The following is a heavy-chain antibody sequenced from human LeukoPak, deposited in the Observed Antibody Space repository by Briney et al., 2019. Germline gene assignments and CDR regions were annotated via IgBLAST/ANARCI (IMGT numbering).Heavy chain of an antibody. CDR1: GYTFTDYF. CDR2: INPNSCGT. CDR3: ARSPAVAATRVDY. D-gene: IGHD6-19*01. J-gene: IGHJ4*02. Sequence: ASVKVSCKASGYTFTDYFMHWLRQAPGQGLEWMGWINPNSCGTNYAWKFQGRVTMTKDTSTSTAYMEVRSLRSDDTAVYYCARSPAVAATRVDYWGQGTLVTVSS. V-gene: IGHV1-2*02.